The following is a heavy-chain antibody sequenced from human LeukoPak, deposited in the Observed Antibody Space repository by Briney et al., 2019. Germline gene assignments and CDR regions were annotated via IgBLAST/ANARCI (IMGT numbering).Heavy chain of an antibody. CDR2: INSDGSST. J-gene: IGHJ4*02. D-gene: IGHD3-10*01. CDR3: ARGARGSGTASDY. Sequence: PGGSLRLSCAASGFTFSSYWMHWVRQPPGKGLVWVSRINSDGSSTNYADSVKGRFTISRDNAKNTLHLQMNSLRAEDTAVYYCARGARGSGTASDYWGQGTLVTVSS. V-gene: IGHV3-74*01. CDR1: GFTFSSYW.